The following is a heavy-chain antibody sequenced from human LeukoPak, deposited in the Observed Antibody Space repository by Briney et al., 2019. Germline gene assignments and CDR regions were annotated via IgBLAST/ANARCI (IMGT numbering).Heavy chain of an antibody. CDR1: GFTFSDYW. CDR3: SKGRSMLGELSGDY. D-gene: IGHD3-10*02. V-gene: IGHV3-23*01. Sequence: PGGSLRLSCAASGFTFSDYWIDWVRQAPGQGLEWVSAISGTGGTTYYADSVKGRFTISRDNSKNTLYLQMNTLTAEDTAIYYCSKGRSMLGELSGDYWGQGTLVTVSS. CDR2: ISGTGGTT. J-gene: IGHJ4*02.